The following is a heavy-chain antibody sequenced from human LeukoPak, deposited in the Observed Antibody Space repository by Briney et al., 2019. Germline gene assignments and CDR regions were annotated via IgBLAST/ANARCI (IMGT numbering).Heavy chain of an antibody. CDR3: ASIGTVTHSITAP. Sequence: PSETLSLTCAVYGASFSGYYWSSIRQPPGKGLEWLGEINHSGSTNYNPSFKTRVTISVDPSKYQFSPKLSSVTAADTAVYYWASIGTVTHSITAPWGQGTLVTVSS. V-gene: IGHV4-34*01. D-gene: IGHD3-10*01. J-gene: IGHJ5*02. CDR1: GASFSGYY. CDR2: INHSGST.